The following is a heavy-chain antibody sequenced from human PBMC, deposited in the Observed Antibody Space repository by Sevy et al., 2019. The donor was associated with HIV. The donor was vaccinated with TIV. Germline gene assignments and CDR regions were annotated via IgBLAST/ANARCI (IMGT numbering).Heavy chain of an antibody. V-gene: IGHV3-33*01. J-gene: IGHJ4*02. CDR2: IWNDGSNK. Sequence: GGSLRLSCAASGFTFSNYGMHWVRQAPGKGLEWVAVIWNDGSNKYYADSVKGRFTISRDNSKNTLYLQMNSLRAEDTAVYYCARVVAAAGTGVFDYWGQGTLVTVSS. CDR3: ARVVAAAGTGVFDY. CDR1: GFTFSNYG. D-gene: IGHD6-13*01.